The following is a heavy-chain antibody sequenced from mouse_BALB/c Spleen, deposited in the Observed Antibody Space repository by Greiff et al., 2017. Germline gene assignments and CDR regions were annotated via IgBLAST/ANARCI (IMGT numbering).Heavy chain of an antibody. CDR3: ARDRTGLDY. V-gene: IGHV5-4*02. CDR1: GFTFSDYY. D-gene: IGHD4-1*01. J-gene: IGHJ4*01. CDR2: ISDGGSYT. Sequence: EVQLVESGGGLVKPGGSLKLSCAASGFTFSDYYMYWVRQTPEKRLEWVATISDGGSYTYYPDSVKGRFTISRDNAKNNLYLQMSSLKSEDTAMYYCARDRTGLDYWGQGTSVTVSS.